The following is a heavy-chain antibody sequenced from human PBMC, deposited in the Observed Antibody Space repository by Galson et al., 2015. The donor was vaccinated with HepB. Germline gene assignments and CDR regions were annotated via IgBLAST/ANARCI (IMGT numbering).Heavy chain of an antibody. V-gene: IGHV4-39*07. J-gene: IGHJ4*02. Sequence: LSLTCTVSGGSISSSSYYRGWIRQPPGKGLEWIGSIYYSGSTYYNPSLKSRVTISVDTSKNQFSLKLSSVTAADTAVYYCARGLIADLYYFDYWGQGTLVTVSS. CDR1: GGSISSSSYY. CDR3: ARGLIADLYYFDY. CDR2: IYYSGST.